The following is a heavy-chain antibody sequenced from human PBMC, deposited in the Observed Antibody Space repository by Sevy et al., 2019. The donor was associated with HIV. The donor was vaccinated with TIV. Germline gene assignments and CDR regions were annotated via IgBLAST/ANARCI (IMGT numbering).Heavy chain of an antibody. J-gene: IGHJ4*02. D-gene: IGHD5-12*01. CDR1: GFTFDSYA. V-gene: IGHV3-53*01. Sequence: GGSLRLSCAASGFTFDSYAMHWVRQAPGKGLEWVSAIYSGGNTYYADSVKGRFTISRDNSKNTVYLQINSLRAEDTAVYYCARETLSGYNLWGQGTRVTVSS. CDR3: ARETLSGYNL. CDR2: IYSGGNT.